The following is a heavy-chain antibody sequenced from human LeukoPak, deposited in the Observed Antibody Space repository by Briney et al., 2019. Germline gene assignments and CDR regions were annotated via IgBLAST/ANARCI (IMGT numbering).Heavy chain of an antibody. CDR1: GGTFSSYA. CDR2: IIPIFGTA. D-gene: IGHD3-22*01. V-gene: IGHV1-69*13. Sequence: ASVKVSCKASGGTFSSYAISWVRQAPGQGLEWMGGIIPIFGTANYAQKFQGRVTITADESTSTAYMELSSLRSEDTAVYYCARDPPLYYYDSSGYLDYWGQGTLVTVSS. CDR3: ARDPPLYYYDSSGYLDY. J-gene: IGHJ4*02.